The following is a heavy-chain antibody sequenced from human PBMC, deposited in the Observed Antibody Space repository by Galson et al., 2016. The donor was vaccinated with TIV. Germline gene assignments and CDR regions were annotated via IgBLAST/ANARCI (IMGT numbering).Heavy chain of an antibody. Sequence: SVKVSCKASGDTFRTYTVSWVRQAPGQGLEWMGGIIPLHGLSNHAQKFEGRVAITADEPTSTVYLEVSSLRSDDTAVYYCARLSPCGGDCYYFDYWGQGTLVTVSS. J-gene: IGHJ4*02. CDR3: ARLSPCGGDCYYFDY. CDR1: GDTFRTYT. V-gene: IGHV1-69*10. D-gene: IGHD2-21*01. CDR2: IIPLHGLS.